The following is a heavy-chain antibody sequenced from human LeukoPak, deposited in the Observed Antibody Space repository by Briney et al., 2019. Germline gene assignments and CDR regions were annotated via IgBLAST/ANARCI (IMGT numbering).Heavy chain of an antibody. CDR1: GGFDTYYF. V-gene: IGHV4-34*01. J-gene: IGHJ5*02. CDR2: ITYKGSA. Sequence: SETLSLTCAVYGGFDTYYFMLVRQSPGKGLEWIGEITYKGSANYNPSLKSRVTISVDTSKNQFSLKLSSVTAADTAVYYCARETHNWFDPWGQGTLVTVSS. CDR3: ARETHNWFDP.